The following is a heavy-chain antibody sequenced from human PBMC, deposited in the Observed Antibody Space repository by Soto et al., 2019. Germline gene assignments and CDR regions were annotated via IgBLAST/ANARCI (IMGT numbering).Heavy chain of an antibody. CDR3: AREAMTTHSPRYFDY. J-gene: IGHJ4*02. Sequence: SLSLTCAVSGGSISSNNWWSWVRQPPGKGLEWIGEIYHSESTNYNPSLKSRVTISLDKSKNQFSLKLSSVTAADTAVYYCAREAMTTHSPRYFDYWGQGALVTVSS. V-gene: IGHV4-4*02. D-gene: IGHD4-17*01. CDR1: GGSISSNNW. CDR2: IYHSEST.